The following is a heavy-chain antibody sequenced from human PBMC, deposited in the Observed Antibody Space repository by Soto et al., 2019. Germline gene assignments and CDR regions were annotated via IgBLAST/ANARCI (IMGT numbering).Heavy chain of an antibody. Sequence: GESLKISCKGSGYSFTSYWISWVRQMPGKGLEWMGRIDPSDSYTNYSPSFQGHVTISADKSISTAYLQWSSLKASDTAMYYCATVQDTGHYYYYGMDVWGQGTTVTVS. CDR1: GYSFTSYW. CDR2: IDPSDSYT. D-gene: IGHD2-8*02. CDR3: ATVQDTGHYYYYGMDV. V-gene: IGHV5-10-1*01. J-gene: IGHJ6*02.